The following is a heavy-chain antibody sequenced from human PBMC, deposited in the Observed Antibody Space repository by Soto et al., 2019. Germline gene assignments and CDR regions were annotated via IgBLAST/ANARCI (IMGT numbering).Heavy chain of an antibody. CDR1: GYTFTGYY. D-gene: IGHD3-10*01. Sequence: ASVKVSCKASGYTFTGYYMHWVRQAPGQGLEWMGIINPSGGSTSYAQKFQGRVTMTRDTSTSTVYMELSSLRSEDTAVYYCARDYGGITMVRGVIAYWGQGTLVTVSS. V-gene: IGHV1-46*01. J-gene: IGHJ4*02. CDR2: INPSGGST. CDR3: ARDYGGITMVRGVIAY.